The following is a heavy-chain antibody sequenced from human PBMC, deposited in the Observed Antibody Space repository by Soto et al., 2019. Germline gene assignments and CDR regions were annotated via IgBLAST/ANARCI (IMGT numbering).Heavy chain of an antibody. V-gene: IGHV1-46*02. J-gene: IGHJ4*02. D-gene: IGHD2-21*02. CDR3: ARGGHIAVVTASFDY. Sequence: GASVKVSCKPSGYTLNTYYLYWVRQAPGQGLEWMGIIHPSGGGSTYAQKFLGRDTMTRDTSTSTVFMELSSLRSADTAVYYCARGGHIAVVTASFDYWGQGILVTVSS. CDR1: GYTLNTYY. CDR2: IHPSGGGS.